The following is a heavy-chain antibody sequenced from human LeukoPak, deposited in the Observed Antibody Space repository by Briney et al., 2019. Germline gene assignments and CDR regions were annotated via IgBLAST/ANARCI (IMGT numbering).Heavy chain of an antibody. J-gene: IGHJ4*02. D-gene: IGHD6-6*01. CDR2: IIPIFGIA. Sequence: SVKVSCKASGGTFSSYAISWVRQAPRQGLEWMGRIIPIFGIANYALKFQGRVTITADKSTSTAYMELSSLRSEDTAVYYCARDVSIAAQSPPGRYWGQGTLVTVSS. CDR3: ARDVSIAAQSPPGRY. V-gene: IGHV1-69*04. CDR1: GGTFSSYA.